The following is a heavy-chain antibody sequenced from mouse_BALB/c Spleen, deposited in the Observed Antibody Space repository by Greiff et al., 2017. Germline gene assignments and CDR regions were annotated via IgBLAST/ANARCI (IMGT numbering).Heavy chain of an antibody. CDR3: MITTGAWYFDV. Sequence: VQLQQSGTVLARPGASVKMSCKASGYTFTSYWMHWVKQRPGQGLEWIGAIYPGNSDTGYNQKFKGKAKLTAVTSTSTAYMELSSLTNEDSAVYDYMITTGAWYFDVWGAGTTVTVSS. J-gene: IGHJ1*01. CDR2: IYPGNSDT. D-gene: IGHD1-1*01. V-gene: IGHV1-5*01. CDR1: GYTFTSYW.